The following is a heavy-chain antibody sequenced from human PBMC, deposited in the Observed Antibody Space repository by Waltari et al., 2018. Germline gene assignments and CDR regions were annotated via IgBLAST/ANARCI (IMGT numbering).Heavy chain of an antibody. CDR3: ARGRIAVAGFDY. J-gene: IGHJ4*02. Sequence: EVQLVESGGGFVQPGGSLRLSCAASGFTFSNYWMHWVRQAPGKGVVWVSRINSDGSSTSYADSVKGRFTISRDNAKNTLYLQMNSLRAEDTAVYYCARGRIAVAGFDYWGQGTLVTVSS. D-gene: IGHD6-19*01. CDR1: GFTFSNYW. CDR2: INSDGSST. V-gene: IGHV3-74*01.